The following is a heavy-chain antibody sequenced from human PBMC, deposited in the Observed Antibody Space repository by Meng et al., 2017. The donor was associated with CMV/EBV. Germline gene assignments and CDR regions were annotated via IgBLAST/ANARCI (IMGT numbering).Heavy chain of an antibody. CDR1: GYTFISYG. J-gene: IGHJ4*02. Sequence: KASGYTFISYGISWVRQAPGQGLEWMGWISAYNGNTNYAQKLQGRVTMTTDTSTSTAYMELRSLRSDDTAVYYCARGGYSYGYLFFDCWGQGTLVTVFS. CDR3: ARGGYSYGYLFFDC. CDR2: ISAYNGNT. V-gene: IGHV1-18*01. D-gene: IGHD5-18*01.